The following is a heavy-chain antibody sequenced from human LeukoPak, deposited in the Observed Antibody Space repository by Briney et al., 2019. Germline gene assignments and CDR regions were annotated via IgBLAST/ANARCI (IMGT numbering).Heavy chain of an antibody. D-gene: IGHD5-24*01. Sequence: SETPSLTCTVSGGSISSSSYYWGWIRQPPGKGLEWIGSIYYSGSTYYNPSLKSRVTISVDTSKNQFSLKLSSVTAADTAVYYCARRILEDGYSYYYYYGMDVWGQGTTVTVSS. V-gene: IGHV4-39*01. CDR2: IYYSGST. CDR1: GGSISSSSYY. CDR3: ARRILEDGYSYYYYYGMDV. J-gene: IGHJ6*02.